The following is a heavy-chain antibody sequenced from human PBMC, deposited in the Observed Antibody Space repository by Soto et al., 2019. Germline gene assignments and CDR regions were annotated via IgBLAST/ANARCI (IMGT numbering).Heavy chain of an antibody. D-gene: IGHD3-3*01. Sequence: GGSLRLSCAASGFTVSSNYMSWVRQAPGKGLEWVSVIYSGGSTYYADSVKGRFTISRDNSKNTLYLQMNSLRAEDTAVYYCARSSYYDFWSGYSNGMDVWGQGTTVTVSS. V-gene: IGHV3-53*01. CDR2: IYSGGST. J-gene: IGHJ6*02. CDR1: GFTVSSNY. CDR3: ARSSYYDFWSGYSNGMDV.